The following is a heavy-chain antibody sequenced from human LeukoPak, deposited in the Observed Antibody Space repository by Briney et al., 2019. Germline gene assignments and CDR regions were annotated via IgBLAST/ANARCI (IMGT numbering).Heavy chain of an antibody. J-gene: IGHJ1*01. V-gene: IGHV3-21*06. CDR2: ISSRSTYR. Sequence: GXSLRLSCAASGFTFSEYSMKWVRQARGKGLEWVASISSRSTYRYYADSVKGRFTISRDNAKNSLCLQMNSLRAEDTAVYYCARDMTTATTCYLQHWGQGTLVTVSS. CDR3: ARDMTTATTCYLQH. D-gene: IGHD4-17*01. CDR1: GFTFSEYS.